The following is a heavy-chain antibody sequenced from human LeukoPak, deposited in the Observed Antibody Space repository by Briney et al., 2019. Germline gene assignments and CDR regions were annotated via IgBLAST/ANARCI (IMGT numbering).Heavy chain of an antibody. J-gene: IGHJ6*02. D-gene: IGHD3-22*01. Sequence: GGSLRLSCAASGFTFSSYAMSWVRQAPGKGLEWVSAISGSGGSTYYADSVKGRFTISRDNSKNTLYLQMNSLRAEDTAVYYCAGEPMIVVVKDTYYYYGMDVWGQGTTVTVSS. CDR3: AGEPMIVVVKDTYYYYGMDV. V-gene: IGHV3-23*01. CDR2: ISGSGGST. CDR1: GFTFSSYA.